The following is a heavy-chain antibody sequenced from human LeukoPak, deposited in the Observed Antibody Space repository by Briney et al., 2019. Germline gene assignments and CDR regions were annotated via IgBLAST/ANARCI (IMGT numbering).Heavy chain of an antibody. D-gene: IGHD6-13*01. CDR3: ARVAAAGTPSYAEYFQH. CDR2: MNPNSGNT. Sequence: GASVKVSCKASGYTFTSYVINWVRQATGQGLEWMGWMNPNSGNTGYAQKFQGRVTMTRNTSISTAYMELSSLRSEDTAVYYCARVAAAGTPSYAEYFQHWGQGTLVTVSS. V-gene: IGHV1-8*01. J-gene: IGHJ1*01. CDR1: GYTFTSYV.